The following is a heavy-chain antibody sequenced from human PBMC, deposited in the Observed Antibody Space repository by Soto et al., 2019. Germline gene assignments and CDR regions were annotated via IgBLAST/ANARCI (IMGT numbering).Heavy chain of an antibody. V-gene: IGHV3-23*01. CDR3: ANDFLQDWVQDYYYGMDV. Sequence: EMQLLESGGGLVQLGGSLRLSCAASGFIFTDYAMTWVRQAPGKGLEWVSGLSGSGGDTYYADSVKGRFTVSRDNSSTTLYLQMNSLRAEESSVYYCANDFLQDWVQDYYYGMDVWGQGTTVPVSS. CDR2: LSGSGGDT. CDR1: GFIFTDYA. J-gene: IGHJ6*02. D-gene: IGHD3-9*01.